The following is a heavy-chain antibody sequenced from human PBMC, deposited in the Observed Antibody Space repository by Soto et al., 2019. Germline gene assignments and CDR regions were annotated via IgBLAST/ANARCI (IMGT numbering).Heavy chain of an antibody. CDR2: IYYSGST. D-gene: IGHD3-22*01. CDR1: GCSISSGGYY. J-gene: IGHJ5*02. V-gene: IGHV4-31*03. CDR3: ARDINGGSSGYPAYVNWFDH. Sequence: AXETLSLTCTVAGCSISSGGYYWSWIRQHPGKGLEWIGYIYYSGSTYYNPSLKSRVTISVDTSKNQFSLKLSSVTAADTAVYYCARDINGGSSGYPAYVNWFDHWRQGNLVTVSS.